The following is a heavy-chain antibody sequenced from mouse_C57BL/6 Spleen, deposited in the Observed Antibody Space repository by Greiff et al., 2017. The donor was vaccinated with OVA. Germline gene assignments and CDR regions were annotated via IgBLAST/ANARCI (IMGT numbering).Heavy chain of an antibody. CDR1: GFTFSSYA. J-gene: IGHJ1*03. CDR2: ISSGGDYI. V-gene: IGHV5-9-1*02. CDR3: TRGDGNYGDWYFDV. D-gene: IGHD2-1*01. Sequence: EVQRVESGEGLVKPGGSLKLSCAASGFTFSSYAMSWVRQTPEKRLEWVAYISSGGDYIYYADTVKGRFTISRDNARNTLYLQMSSLKSEDTAMYYCTRGDGNYGDWYFDVWGTGTTVTVSS.